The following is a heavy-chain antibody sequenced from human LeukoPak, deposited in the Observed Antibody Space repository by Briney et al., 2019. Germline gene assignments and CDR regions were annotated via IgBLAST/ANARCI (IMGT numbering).Heavy chain of an antibody. CDR2: ISYDGSNK. CDR3: ARAFLHYSSSWSYLVGYYYYYMDV. CDR1: GFTFSSYA. D-gene: IGHD6-13*01. J-gene: IGHJ6*03. V-gene: IGHV3-30-3*01. Sequence: GGSLRLSCAASGFTFSSYAMHWVRQAPGKGLEWVAVISYDGSNKYYADSVKGRFTISRDNSKNTLYLQMNSLRAEDTAVYYCARAFLHYSSSWSYLVGYYYYYMDVWGKGTTVTVSS.